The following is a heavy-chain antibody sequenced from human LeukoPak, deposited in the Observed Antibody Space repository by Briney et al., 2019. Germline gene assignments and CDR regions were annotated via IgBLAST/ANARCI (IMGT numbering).Heavy chain of an antibody. CDR3: ARGYCTNGVCYLPWFDP. D-gene: IGHD2-8*01. CDR2: TSSISSYI. J-gene: IGHJ5*02. Sequence: GGSLRLSCAASGFTFSSYSMNWVRQAPGKGLEWVSSTSSISSYIYYADSVKGRLTITRDNAKNSMYLQTNSLRAEDTAVYYCARGYCTNGVCYLPWFDPWGQGTLVTVSS. CDR1: GFTFSSYS. V-gene: IGHV3-21*01.